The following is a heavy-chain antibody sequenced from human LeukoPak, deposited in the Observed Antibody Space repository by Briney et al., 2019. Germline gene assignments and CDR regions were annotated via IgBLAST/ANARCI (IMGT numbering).Heavy chain of an antibody. D-gene: IGHD6-13*01. CDR2: TYYRSKWYN. CDR3: ARLQQLVLNYYYGMDV. CDR1: GDSVSSNSAA. V-gene: IGHV6-1*01. J-gene: IGHJ6*02. Sequence: SQTLSLTCAISGDSVSSNSAAWNWIRQSPSRGLEWLGRTYYRSKWYNDYAVSVKSRITINPDTSKNQFSLQLNSVTPEDTAVYYCARLQQLVLNYYYGMDVWGRGTTVTVSS.